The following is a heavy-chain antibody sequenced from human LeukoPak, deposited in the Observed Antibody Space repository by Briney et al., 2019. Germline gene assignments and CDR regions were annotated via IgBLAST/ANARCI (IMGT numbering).Heavy chain of an antibody. J-gene: IGHJ4*02. CDR1: GFTFSSYS. CDR2: ISGSGGST. D-gene: IGHD3-9*01. V-gene: IGHV3-23*01. Sequence: GGSLRLSCAASGFTFSSYSMNWVRQAPGKGLEWVSAISGSGGSTYYADSVKGRFTISRDNSKNTLYLQMNSLRAEDTAVYYCAKGPYVLRYFDHWGQGTLVTVSS. CDR3: AKGPYVLRYFDH.